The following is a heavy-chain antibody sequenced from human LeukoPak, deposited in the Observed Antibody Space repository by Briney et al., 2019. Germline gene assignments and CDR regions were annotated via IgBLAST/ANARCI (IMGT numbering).Heavy chain of an antibody. CDR2: IYYSGST. CDR3: ARRSRVRGIMNYYYYYMDV. V-gene: IGHV4-39*01. J-gene: IGHJ6*03. CDR1: GGSISSSSYY. Sequence: SETLSLTCTVSGGSISSSSYYWGWIRQPPGKGLEWIGSIYYSGSTYYNPSLKSRVTISVDTSKNQFSLKLSSVTAADTAVYYCARRSRVRGIMNYYYYYMDVWGKGTTVTISS. D-gene: IGHD3-10*01.